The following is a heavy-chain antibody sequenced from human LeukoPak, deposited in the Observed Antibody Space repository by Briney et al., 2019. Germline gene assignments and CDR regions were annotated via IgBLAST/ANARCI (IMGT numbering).Heavy chain of an antibody. J-gene: IGHJ4*02. CDR2: INPNSGGT. CDR1: GYTFTGYY. D-gene: IGHD3-9*01. V-gene: IGHV1-2*02. Sequence: ASVKVSCKASGYTFTGYYMHWVRQAPGQGLEWMGWINPNSGGTNYAQKFQGRVTMTRVTSISTAYMELSRLRSDDTAVYYCARDVSDYHILTAYTSDMAYWGQGTLVTVSS. CDR3: ARDVSDYHILTAYTSDMAY.